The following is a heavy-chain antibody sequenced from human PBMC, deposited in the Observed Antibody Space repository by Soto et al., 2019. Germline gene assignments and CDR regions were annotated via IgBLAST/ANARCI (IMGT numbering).Heavy chain of an antibody. V-gene: IGHV1-3*05. CDR1: GYTVTKYA. CDR2: INAGNGNT. J-gene: IGHJ4*02. Sequence: QVQLVQSGAEEKKPGASVKVSCKASGYTVTKYAMHWVRQAPGQSLEWMGWINAGNGNTKYSQKFQGRVTITRDTSASTAYMELSSLRSEDTAVYYCAREQWLGVDYWGQGTLVTVSS. CDR3: AREQWLGVDY. D-gene: IGHD6-19*01.